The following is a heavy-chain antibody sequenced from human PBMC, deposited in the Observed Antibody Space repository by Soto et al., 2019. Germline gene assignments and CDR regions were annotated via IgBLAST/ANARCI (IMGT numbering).Heavy chain of an antibody. V-gene: IGHV4-4*07. CDR2: IYTSGST. CDR1: GGSISSYY. CDR3: ARLAVTIKGNWFDP. Sequence: PSETLSLTCTVSGGSISSYYWNWIRQPAGKGLEWIGRIYTSGSTNYNPSLKSRVTMSVNTSKNQFSLKLSSVTAADTAVYYCARLAVTIKGNWFDPWGQGTLVTVSS. J-gene: IGHJ5*02. D-gene: IGHD4-17*01.